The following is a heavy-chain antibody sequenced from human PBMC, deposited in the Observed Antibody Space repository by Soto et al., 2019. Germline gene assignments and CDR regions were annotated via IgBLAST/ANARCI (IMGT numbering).Heavy chain of an antibody. CDR2: ISAYNGNT. D-gene: IGHD1-26*01. Sequence: ASVKVSCKASGYTFTSYGISWVRQAPGQGLEWMGWISAYNGNTNYAQKLQGRVTMTTDTSTSTAYMELRSLRSDDTAVYHCASRRKGGLHYYYYMDVWGKGTTVTVSS. V-gene: IGHV1-18*01. J-gene: IGHJ6*03. CDR1: GYTFTSYG. CDR3: ASRRKGGLHYYYYMDV.